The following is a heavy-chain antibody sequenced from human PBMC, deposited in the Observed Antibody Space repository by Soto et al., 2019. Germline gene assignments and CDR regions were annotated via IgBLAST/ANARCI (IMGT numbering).Heavy chain of an antibody. J-gene: IGHJ5*02. CDR2: IIPIFGTA. V-gene: IGHV1-69*13. CDR3: ATKDRGVTAHNWFDP. Sequence: SVKVSCKASGGTFSSYAISWVRQAPGQGLEWMGGIIPIFGTANYAQKFQGRVTITADESTSTAYMELSSLRSEDTAVYYCATKDRGVTAHNWFDPWGQGTLVTSPQ. D-gene: IGHD2-21*02. CDR1: GGTFSSYA.